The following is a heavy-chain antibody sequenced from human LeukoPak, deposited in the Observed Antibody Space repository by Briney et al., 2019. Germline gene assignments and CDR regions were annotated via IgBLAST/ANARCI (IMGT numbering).Heavy chain of an antibody. D-gene: IGHD6-6*01. V-gene: IGHV4-59*01. CDR2: IYYSGST. Sequence: SETLSLTCSVSGDSISSYYWSWIRQPPGKGLEWIGYIYYSGSTNYNPSLKSRVTMSVDTSKNQFSLKLTSATAADTAVYYCASESIAGYMDVWGKGTTVTVSS. CDR1: GDSISSYY. J-gene: IGHJ6*03. CDR3: ASESIAGYMDV.